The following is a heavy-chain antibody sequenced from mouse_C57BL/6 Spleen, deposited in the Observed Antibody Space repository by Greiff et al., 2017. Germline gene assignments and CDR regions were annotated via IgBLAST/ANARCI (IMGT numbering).Heavy chain of an antibody. J-gene: IGHJ2*01. CDR3: TTTGTGDFDY. V-gene: IGHV14-4*01. CDR2: IDPENGDT. Sequence: VQLQQSGAELVRPGASVKLSCTASGFNIKDDYMHWVKQRPEQGLEWIGWIDPENGDTEYASKFQGKATITADTSSNTAYLQLSSLTSEDTAVYYCTTTGTGDFDYWGQGTTLTVSS. D-gene: IGHD4-1*01. CDR1: GFNIKDDY.